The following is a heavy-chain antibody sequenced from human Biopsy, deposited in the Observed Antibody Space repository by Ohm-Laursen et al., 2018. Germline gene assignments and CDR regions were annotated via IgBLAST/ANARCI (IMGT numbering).Heavy chain of an antibody. CDR3: AREGLDWDNRRYKGLDV. V-gene: IGHV4-4*07. CDR2: IYGSGST. J-gene: IGHJ6*02. CDR1: GDSISSDY. D-gene: IGHD1/OR15-1a*01. Sequence: SDTLSLTCTVSGDSISSDYWTWIRRTAGKGLEWIGRIYGSGSTNYNPSLRGRVTLSGDTSKNQVSLRLRSVTAADTAVYYCAREGLDWDNRRYKGLDVWGQGATVIVSS.